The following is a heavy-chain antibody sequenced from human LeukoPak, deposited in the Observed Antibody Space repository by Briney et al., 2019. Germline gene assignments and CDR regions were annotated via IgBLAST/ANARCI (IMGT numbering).Heavy chain of an antibody. Sequence: ASVKASCKASGYTFTSYYMHWVRQAPGQGLEWMGIINPSGGSTSYAQKFQGRVTMTRDTSTSTVYMELSSLRSEDTAVYYCARAVSKLELPHYFDYWGQGTLVTVSS. J-gene: IGHJ4*02. CDR3: ARAVSKLELPHYFDY. CDR2: INPSGGST. V-gene: IGHV1-46*01. D-gene: IGHD1-7*01. CDR1: GYTFTSYY.